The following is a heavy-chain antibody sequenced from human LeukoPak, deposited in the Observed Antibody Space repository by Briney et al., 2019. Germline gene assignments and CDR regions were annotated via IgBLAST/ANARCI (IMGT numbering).Heavy chain of an antibody. V-gene: IGHV1-69*04. CDR2: IIPILGIA. CDR3: ARDQGSGWYSFDY. Sequence: GASVKVSCKASGGTFSSYAISWVRQAPGQGLEWMGRIIPILGIANYAQKFQGRVTITADKSTSTAYMELSSLRSEDTAVYYCARDQGSGWYSFDYWGQGTLVTVSS. D-gene: IGHD6-19*01. CDR1: GGTFSSYA. J-gene: IGHJ4*02.